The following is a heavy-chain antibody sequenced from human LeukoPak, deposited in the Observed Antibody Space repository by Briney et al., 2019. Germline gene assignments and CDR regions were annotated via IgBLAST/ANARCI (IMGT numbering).Heavy chain of an antibody. J-gene: IGHJ4*02. CDR3: ARDKEVATTADLGY. CDR1: GLTFSSHW. D-gene: IGHD5-24*01. Sequence: GGSLRLSCAASGLTFSSHWMHWVRQAPGKGLVWVSRITNDGSSTTYADSVKGRFTISRDNAKNMLYLQVNSLRAEDTAVYYCARDKEVATTADLGYWGQGTLVTVSS. V-gene: IGHV3-74*01. CDR2: ITNDGSST.